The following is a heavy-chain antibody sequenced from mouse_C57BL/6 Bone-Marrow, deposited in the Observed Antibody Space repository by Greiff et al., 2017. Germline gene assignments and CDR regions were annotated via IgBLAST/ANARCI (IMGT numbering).Heavy chain of an antibody. V-gene: IGHV1-69*01. D-gene: IGHD1-1*02. CDR3: ARGGGPPFAY. CDR1: GYTFTSYW. J-gene: IGHJ3*01. CDR2: IDPSDSYS. Sequence: QFQLQQPGAELVMPGASVKLSCKASGYTFTSYWMHWVKPRPGQGLEWIGEIDPSDSYSNSNQKFKVKSTLTVAKSSSTAYMQLSSLTSEDAAVYYCARGGGPPFAYWGQGTLVTVSA.